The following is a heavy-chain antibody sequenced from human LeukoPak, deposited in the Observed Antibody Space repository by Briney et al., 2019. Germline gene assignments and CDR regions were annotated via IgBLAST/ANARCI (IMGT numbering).Heavy chain of an antibody. CDR1: GGSFSGYY. D-gene: IGHD3-22*01. CDR2: INHSGST. J-gene: IGHJ4*02. V-gene: IGHV4-34*01. Sequence: PSEALSLTCAVYGGSFSGYYWSWIRQPPGKGLEWIGEINHSGSTNYNPSLKSRVTISVDTSKSQFSLKLSSVTAADTAVYYCASLVVIRSNYFDYWGQGTLVTVSS. CDR3: ASLVVIRSNYFDY.